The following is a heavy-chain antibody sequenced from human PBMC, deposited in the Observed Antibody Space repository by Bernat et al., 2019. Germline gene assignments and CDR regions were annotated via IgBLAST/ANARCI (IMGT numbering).Heavy chain of an antibody. J-gene: IGHJ1*01. CDR1: GFTFGDHY. Sequence: VQLLESGGGLVQPGGSLRLSCAASGFTFGDHYMNWIRQAPGKGLEWVSYISNTGSYTHYADSLKGRFTISRDNAKNSLYLQMNSLIAEDTAVYYCATGGGASGYFQYWGQGTLVTVSS. V-gene: IGHV3-11*06. D-gene: IGHD3-10*01. CDR2: ISNTGSYT. CDR3: ATGGGASGYFQY.